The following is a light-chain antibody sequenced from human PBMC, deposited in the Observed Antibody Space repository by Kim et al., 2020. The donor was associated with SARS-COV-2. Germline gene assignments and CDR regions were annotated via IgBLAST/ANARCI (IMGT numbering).Light chain of an antibody. CDR2: AAS. Sequence: VSPGERATLSCRASQSVSSNLAWYQQKPGQAPRLLIYAASTRATGIPARFSGSGSGTEFTLTISSLQSEDFALYYCQQYKKWPPLTFGGGTKLEI. CDR3: QQYKKWPPLT. CDR1: QSVSSN. J-gene: IGKJ4*01. V-gene: IGKV3-15*01.